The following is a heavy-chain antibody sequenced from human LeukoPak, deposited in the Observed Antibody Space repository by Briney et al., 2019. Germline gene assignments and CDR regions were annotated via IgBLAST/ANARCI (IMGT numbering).Heavy chain of an antibody. CDR3: ARPLADCGGDCYWAFDI. V-gene: IGHV3-66*04. CDR1: EFTVTTNH. Sequence: PGGSLRLSCAASEFTVTTNHMTWVRQAPGKGLEWVSVIYSGGSTYYADSVKGRFTISRDNAKNSLYLQMNSLRAEDTAVYYCARPLADCGGDCYWAFDIWGQGTMVTVSS. J-gene: IGHJ3*02. CDR2: IYSGGST. D-gene: IGHD2-21*02.